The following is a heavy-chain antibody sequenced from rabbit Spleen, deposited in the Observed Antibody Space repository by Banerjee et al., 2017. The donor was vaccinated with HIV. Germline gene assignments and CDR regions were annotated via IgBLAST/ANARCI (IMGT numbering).Heavy chain of an antibody. V-gene: IGHV1S40*01. D-gene: IGHD7-1*01. CDR1: GFSFSYSDY. CDR3: ARDTGTSFSSYGMDL. Sequence: QSLEESGGDLVKPGASLTLTCTASGFSFSYSDYMSWVRQPPGKGPEWIACIGAGVSYTTYYATWAKGRFTISKTSSTTVTLQMTSLTVADTATYFCARDTGTSFSSYGMDLWGQGTLVTVS. CDR2: IGAGVSYTT. J-gene: IGHJ6*01.